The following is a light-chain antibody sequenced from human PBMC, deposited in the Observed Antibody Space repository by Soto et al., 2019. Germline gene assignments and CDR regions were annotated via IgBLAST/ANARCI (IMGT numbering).Light chain of an antibody. CDR3: SSYTSSSTRV. V-gene: IGLV2-14*01. Sequence: QSALTQPASVSGSPGQSVTISCTGTISDIGSLNYVTWYQQHPGEAPKVIIYEVTNRPSGVSNRFSGSKSGNTASLTISGLQAEDEADYYCSSYTSSSTRVFGGGTKVTVL. CDR2: EVT. J-gene: IGLJ3*02. CDR1: ISDIGSLNY.